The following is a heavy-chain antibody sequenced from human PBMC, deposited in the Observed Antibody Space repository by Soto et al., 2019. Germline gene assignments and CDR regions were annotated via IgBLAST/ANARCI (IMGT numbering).Heavy chain of an antibody. V-gene: IGHV3-23*01. J-gene: IGHJ3*02. D-gene: IGHD3-9*01. CDR2: ISGSGGST. Sequence: GGSLRLSCAASGFTFSSYAMSWVRQAPGKGLEWVSAISGSGGSTYYADSVKGRFTISRDNFKNTLYLQMNSLRAEDTAVYYCAKDIYDILTGYYDAFDIWGQGTMVTVSS. CDR1: GFTFSSYA. CDR3: AKDIYDILTGYYDAFDI.